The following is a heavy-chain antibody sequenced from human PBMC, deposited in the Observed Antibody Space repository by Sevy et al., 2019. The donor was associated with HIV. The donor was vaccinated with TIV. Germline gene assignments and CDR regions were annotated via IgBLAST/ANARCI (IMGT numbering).Heavy chain of an antibody. CDR1: GYTLTKLS. CDR3: SITKDYYDNSGYPFDY. Sequence: ASVKVSCKVSGYTLTKLSMHWVRQAPGKGLEWMGTLDPEDGKTIYAQKFQGRVTMTEDTSMDTAYMELSSLRSEDTAVIYCSITKDYYDNSGYPFDYWGQGTLVTVSS. CDR2: LDPEDGKT. D-gene: IGHD3-22*01. V-gene: IGHV1-24*01. J-gene: IGHJ4*02.